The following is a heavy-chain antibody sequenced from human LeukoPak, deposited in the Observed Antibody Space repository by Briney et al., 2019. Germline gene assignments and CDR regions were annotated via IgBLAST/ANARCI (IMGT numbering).Heavy chain of an antibody. CDR1: GGTFSSYA. D-gene: IGHD6-13*01. CDR3: ARAGIAAAGTLDY. CDR2: IIPIFGTA. Sequence: ASVKVSCKASGGTFSSYAISWVRQAPGQGLEWMGGIIPIFGTANYAQKFQGRVTITADESTSTAYMELSSLRSEGTAVYYCARAGIAAAGTLDYWGQGTLVTVSS. V-gene: IGHV1-69*13. J-gene: IGHJ4*02.